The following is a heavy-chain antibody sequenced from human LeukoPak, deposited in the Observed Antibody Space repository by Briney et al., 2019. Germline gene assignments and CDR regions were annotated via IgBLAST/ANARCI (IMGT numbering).Heavy chain of an antibody. V-gene: IGHV1-2*02. CDR2: INPNSGGT. J-gene: IGHJ5*02. Sequence: ASVKVSCKASGYTFTGYYMHWVRQAPGQGLEWMGWINPNSGGTNYAQKFQGRVTMTRDTSISTAYMELSRLRSDDTAVYYCARGPHITMIVVGTKAGAWYNWFDPWGQGTLVTVSS. D-gene: IGHD3-22*01. CDR3: ARGPHITMIVVGTKAGAWYNWFDP. CDR1: GYTFTGYY.